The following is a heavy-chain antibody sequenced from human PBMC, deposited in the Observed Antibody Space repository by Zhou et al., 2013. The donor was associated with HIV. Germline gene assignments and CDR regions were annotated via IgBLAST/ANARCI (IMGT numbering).Heavy chain of an antibody. CDR3: ARESGVSAALENLGYYHYYMDV. CDR2: ISAHKGNT. Sequence: QVHLVQSGPEVKKPGASVKVSCRASGYNLTTYGVNWVRQAPGHGLEWMGWISAHKGNTNYAQNFQGRVTMTTDASATTAYMDLRSLTSEDTAVYYCARESGVSAALENLGYYHYYMDVWGKGTTVTVSS. CDR1: GYNLTTYG. D-gene: IGHD2-2*01. V-gene: IGHV1-18*01. J-gene: IGHJ6*03.